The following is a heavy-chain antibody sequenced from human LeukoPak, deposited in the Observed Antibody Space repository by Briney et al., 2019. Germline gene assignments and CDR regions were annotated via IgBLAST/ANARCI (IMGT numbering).Heavy chain of an antibody. CDR2: ISYDGSNK. V-gene: IGHV3-30*04. J-gene: IGHJ5*02. D-gene: IGHD3-3*01. Sequence: GGSLRLSCAASGFTFSSYAMHWVRQAPGKGLEWVAVISYDGSNKYYAGSGKGRFTISNDNSKNTLYLQMNSLRAEDTAVYYCAREGTYDFWSGYYGATAMYNWFDPWGQGTLVTVSS. CDR3: AREGTYDFWSGYYGATAMYNWFDP. CDR1: GFTFSSYA.